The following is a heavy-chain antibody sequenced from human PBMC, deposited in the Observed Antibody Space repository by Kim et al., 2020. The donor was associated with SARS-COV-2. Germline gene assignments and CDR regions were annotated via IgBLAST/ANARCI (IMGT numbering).Heavy chain of an antibody. J-gene: IGHJ6*02. Sequence: SSSPSLQGQVTISADKSISTAYLQWSSLKASDTAMYYCARHAGLRYGMDVWGQGTTVTVSS. D-gene: IGHD3-16*01. V-gene: IGHV5-51*01. CDR3: ARHAGLRYGMDV.